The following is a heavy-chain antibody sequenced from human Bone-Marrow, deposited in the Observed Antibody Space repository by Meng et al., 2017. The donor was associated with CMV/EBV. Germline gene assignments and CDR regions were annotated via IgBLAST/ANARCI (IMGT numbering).Heavy chain of an antibody. Sequence: SCAASGFTFRTPWVRWVRHAPGEGLVWVSRIGSDESSTTYAVSVKSRYSISRHNAKNTLYLQMNSLRAEDTAVYYCSREMYGDYGGDYWGQGTLVTVSS. V-gene: IGHV3-74*01. CDR1: GFTFRTPW. D-gene: IGHD4-17*01. CDR2: IGSDESST. CDR3: SREMYGDYGGDY. J-gene: IGHJ4*02.